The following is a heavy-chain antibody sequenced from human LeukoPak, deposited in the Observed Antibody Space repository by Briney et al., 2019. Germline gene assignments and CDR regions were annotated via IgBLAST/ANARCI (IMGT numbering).Heavy chain of an antibody. V-gene: IGHV1-18*01. D-gene: IGHD4-17*01. Sequence: ASVKVSCKASGYTFTSYGISWVRQAPGQGLEWMGWISAYNGNTNYAQKLQGRVTMTTDTSTSTAYMELRSLRSDDTAVYYCARDADYGDYSGVWFDPWGQGTLVTVSS. CDR3: ARDADYGDYSGVWFDP. J-gene: IGHJ5*02. CDR1: GYTFTSYG. CDR2: ISAYNGNT.